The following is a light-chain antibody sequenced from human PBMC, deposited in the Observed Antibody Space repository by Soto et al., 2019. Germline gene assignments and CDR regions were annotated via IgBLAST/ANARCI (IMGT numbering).Light chain of an antibody. CDR2: GAS. CDR3: QQYNNWPPDRT. Sequence: EIVMTQSPATLSVSPGERATLSCRASQSVSSNLAWYQQQPGQAPRLLIYGASTRATGIPARFSGSGSGTEFTLTISSLPSEDFAIYFCQQYNNWPPDRTFGQGTKVEIK. J-gene: IGKJ1*01. V-gene: IGKV3-15*01. CDR1: QSVSSN.